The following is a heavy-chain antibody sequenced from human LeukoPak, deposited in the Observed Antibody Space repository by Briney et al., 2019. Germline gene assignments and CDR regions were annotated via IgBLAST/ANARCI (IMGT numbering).Heavy chain of an antibody. CDR1: GFTFSSYG. Sequence: GGSLRLSCAASGFTFSSYGMHWVRQAPGKGLEWVAVISYDGSNKYYADSVKGRFTISRDNSKNTLYLQMNSLRAEDTAVYYCAKGRYGSGSYSFDYWGQGTLVTVSS. CDR2: ISYDGSNK. V-gene: IGHV3-30*18. D-gene: IGHD3-10*01. J-gene: IGHJ4*02. CDR3: AKGRYGSGSYSFDY.